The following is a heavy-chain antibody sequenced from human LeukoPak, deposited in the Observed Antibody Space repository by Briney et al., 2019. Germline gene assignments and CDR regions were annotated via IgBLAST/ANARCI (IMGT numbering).Heavy chain of an antibody. CDR1: GFTFDDYG. CDR2: ICWSGTRT. Sequence: GGSLRLSCAASGFTFDDYGMTWVRQAPGKGLEWVSGICWSGTRTGYADSVKGRFTISRDNAKNSLYLQMNSLRVEDTALYYCARDPSSGWYGGGFDYWGQGTLVTVSS. CDR3: ARDPSSGWYGGGFDY. J-gene: IGHJ4*02. V-gene: IGHV3-20*04. D-gene: IGHD6-19*01.